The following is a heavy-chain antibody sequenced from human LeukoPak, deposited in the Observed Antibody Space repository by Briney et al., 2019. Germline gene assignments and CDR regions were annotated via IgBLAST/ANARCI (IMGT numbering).Heavy chain of an antibody. CDR1: GYTFTNYG. Sequence: RASVKVSCKASGYTFTNYGISWVRQAPGQGLEWMGWIAPYNGNTNYAQKLRGRVTMTTDTSTSTAYMELRSLRSDDTAVYYCARGGVTSWVDYWGQGTLVTVSS. V-gene: IGHV1-18*01. CDR3: ARGGVTSWVDY. CDR2: IAPYNGNT. J-gene: IGHJ4*02. D-gene: IGHD2-2*01.